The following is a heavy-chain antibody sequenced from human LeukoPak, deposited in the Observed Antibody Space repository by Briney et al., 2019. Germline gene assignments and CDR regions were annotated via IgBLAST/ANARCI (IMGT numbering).Heavy chain of an antibody. V-gene: IGHV3-9*01. Sequence: INWNSGRIGYADTVKGRFTISRDNAKNSLYLQMNSLRAEDTALYYCLGLWFGELTTAEDYWGQGTLVTVSS. CDR2: INWNSGRI. J-gene: IGHJ4*02. CDR3: LGLWFGELTTAEDY. D-gene: IGHD3-10*01.